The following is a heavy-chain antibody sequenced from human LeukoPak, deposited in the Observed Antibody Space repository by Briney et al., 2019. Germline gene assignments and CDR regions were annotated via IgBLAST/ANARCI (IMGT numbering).Heavy chain of an antibody. CDR3: AKTPQGYSAYYDY. Sequence: GGSLRLSCAASGFTFNNCAMSWVRQARGKGLEWVSAVSGGGDSTFYADSVKGRFSISRDNSGNTLSLQMSSLGAEDTAVYFCAKTPQGYSAYYDYWGQGALVTVSS. CDR2: VSGGGDST. D-gene: IGHD5-12*01. J-gene: IGHJ4*02. V-gene: IGHV3-23*01. CDR1: GFTFNNCA.